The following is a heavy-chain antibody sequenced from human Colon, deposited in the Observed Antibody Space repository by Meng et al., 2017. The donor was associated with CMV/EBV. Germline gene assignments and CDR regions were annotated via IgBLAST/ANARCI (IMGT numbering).Heavy chain of an antibody. J-gene: IGHJ4*02. Sequence: GGSLRLSCVGSGFPFNNYRMNWVRLAPGKGLEWVSSISSVGTYISYADSAKGRFTISRDNANNSLYLQMNSLRAEDTAVYYCARFPTANKIVVDVYWGQGTLVTVSS. CDR2: ISSVGTYI. D-gene: IGHD3-22*01. V-gene: IGHV3-21*01. CDR3: ARFPTANKIVVDVY. CDR1: GFPFNNYR.